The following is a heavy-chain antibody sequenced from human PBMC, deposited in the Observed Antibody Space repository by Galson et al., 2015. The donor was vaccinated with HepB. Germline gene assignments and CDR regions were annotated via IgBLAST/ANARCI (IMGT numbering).Heavy chain of an antibody. CDR3: ARRPQGGVRSYYYYYMDV. D-gene: IGHD3-16*01. CDR2: ISGSSSYK. CDR1: GFTFSSYS. J-gene: IGHJ6*03. Sequence: SLRLSCAASGFTFSSYSMNWVRQAPGKGLEWVSSISGSSSYKYNAGSVKGPFTTSRDTAKNSLYLQMNSLRAEDTAVYYCARRPQGGVRSYYYYYMDVWGKGTPVTVSS. V-gene: IGHV3-21*01.